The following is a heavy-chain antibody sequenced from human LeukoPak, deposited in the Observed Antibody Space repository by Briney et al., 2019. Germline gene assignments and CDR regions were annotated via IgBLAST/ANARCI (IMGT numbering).Heavy chain of an antibody. J-gene: IGHJ3*02. V-gene: IGHV3-74*01. CDR3: ARGYYDSRSDAFDI. D-gene: IGHD3-22*01. CDR2: INSDGSST. CDR1: GFTFSSYA. Sequence: GGSLRLSCAASGFTFSSYAMSWVRQAPGKGLVWVSRINSDGSSTSYADSVKGRFTISRDNAKNTLYLQMNSLRAEDTAVYYCARGYYDSRSDAFDIWGQGTMVTVSS.